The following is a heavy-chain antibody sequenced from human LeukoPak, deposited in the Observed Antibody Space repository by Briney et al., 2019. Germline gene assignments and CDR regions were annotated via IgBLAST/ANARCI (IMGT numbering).Heavy chain of an antibody. CDR1: GYTFINYA. J-gene: IGHJ4*02. CDR3: ARGSSSDWPLEY. D-gene: IGHD6-19*01. V-gene: IGHV1-3*01. CDR2: INAYNGDT. Sequence: ASVKVSCKASGYTFINYAIYWVRQAPGQRLEWMGWINAYNGDTEYSQKFQGRVTITRDTSASTAYMELSTLRSEDTAVYYCARGSSSDWPLEYWGRGILVTVSS.